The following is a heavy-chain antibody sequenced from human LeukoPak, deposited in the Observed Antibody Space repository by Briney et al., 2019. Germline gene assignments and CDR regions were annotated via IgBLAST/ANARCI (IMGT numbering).Heavy chain of an antibody. CDR2: ISSSSGYI. V-gene: IGHV3-21*06. CDR3: AGRYGDFAEGTFDY. Sequence: GGSLRLSCAASGITFSYCSMNWVRQAPGKGLQWVSSISSSSGYIYYADSVKGRFTISRDNARNSLYLQMNSLRADDTAVYYCAGRYGDFAEGTFDYWGQGTLVTVYS. J-gene: IGHJ4*02. CDR1: GITFSYCS. D-gene: IGHD4-17*01.